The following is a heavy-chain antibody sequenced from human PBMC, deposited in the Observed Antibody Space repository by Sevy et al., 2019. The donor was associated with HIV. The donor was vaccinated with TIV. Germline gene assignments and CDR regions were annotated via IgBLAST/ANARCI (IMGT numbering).Heavy chain of an antibody. D-gene: IGHD1-1*01. CDR3: ARTTGGSEAAFDF. CDR2: SSSATHYT. J-gene: IGHJ3*01. CDR1: GFIFSSYS. Sequence: GGSLRLSCAASGFIFSSYSMSWVRQAPGKGLEWVSFSSSATHYTYYADSVKGRFTVSRDYAKNSLFLQMNSLRAEDTAVYYCARTTGGSEAAFDFWGQGTMVTVSS. V-gene: IGHV3-21*01.